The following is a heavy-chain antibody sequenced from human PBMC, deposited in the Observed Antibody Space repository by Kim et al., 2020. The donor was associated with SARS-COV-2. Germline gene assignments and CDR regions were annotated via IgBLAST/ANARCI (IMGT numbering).Heavy chain of an antibody. CDR3: AKDLGIAAAGFPFYWYFER. CDR2: ISGSGGST. CDR1: GFTFSSYA. D-gene: IGHD6-13*01. Sequence: GGSLRLSCAASGFTFSSYAMSWVRQAPGKGLEWVSAISGSGGSTYYADSVKGRFTISRDNSKNTLYLQMNSLRAEDTAVYYCAKDLGIAAAGFPFYWYFERWGRGTLVTVSS. J-gene: IGHJ2*01. V-gene: IGHV3-23*01.